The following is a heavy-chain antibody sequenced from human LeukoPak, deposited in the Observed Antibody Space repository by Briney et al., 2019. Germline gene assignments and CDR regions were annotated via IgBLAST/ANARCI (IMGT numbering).Heavy chain of an antibody. CDR2: IRSKPNAYAT. CDR3: AKGGIAQDSDY. Sequence: GGSLRLSCAASGFTFSGSAMHWVRQASGKGLEWVGRIRSKPNAYATAYAASVKGRFTISRDDSKNTAYLQMNSLKIEDSAVYYCAKGGIAQDSDYWGQGTLVTVSS. D-gene: IGHD1-26*01. J-gene: IGHJ4*02. V-gene: IGHV3-73*01. CDR1: GFTFSGSA.